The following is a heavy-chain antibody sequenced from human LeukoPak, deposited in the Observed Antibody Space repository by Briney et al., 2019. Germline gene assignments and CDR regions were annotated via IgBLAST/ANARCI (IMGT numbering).Heavy chain of an antibody. Sequence: ASVKVSCKASGYTFTSYGISWVRQAPGQGLEWMGWISAYNGNTNYAQKLQGRVTMTTDTSTSTAYMELRSLRSDDTAVYYCARGEGDSSGYYWSWYFDLWGRGTLVTVSS. J-gene: IGHJ2*01. V-gene: IGHV1-18*01. CDR2: ISAYNGNT. D-gene: IGHD3-22*01. CDR3: ARGEGDSSGYYWSWYFDL. CDR1: GYTFTSYG.